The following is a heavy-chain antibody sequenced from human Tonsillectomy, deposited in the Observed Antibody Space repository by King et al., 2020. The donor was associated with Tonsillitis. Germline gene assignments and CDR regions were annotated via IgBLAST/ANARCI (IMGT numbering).Heavy chain of an antibody. J-gene: IGHJ4*02. D-gene: IGHD3-3*01. V-gene: IGHV3-9*01. Sequence: VQLVESGGGLVQPGRSLRLSCAASGFTYDDYAMHWVRQAPGKGLEWVSGISWNSGGIGYADSVKGRFTISRDNAKNSLYLQMNSLRAEDTALYYCAKDNYDFWSGPAYWGQGTLVTVSS. CDR3: AKDNYDFWSGPAY. CDR1: GFTYDDYA. CDR2: ISWNSGGI.